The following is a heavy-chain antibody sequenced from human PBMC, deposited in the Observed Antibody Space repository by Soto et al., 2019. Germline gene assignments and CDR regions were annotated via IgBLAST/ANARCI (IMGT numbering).Heavy chain of an antibody. CDR3: ARHLLITGTTSWFDP. V-gene: IGHV4-39*01. D-gene: IGHD1-7*01. J-gene: IGHJ5*02. Sequence: PSETLSLTCTVSGGSISSSSYYWGWIRQPPGKGLEWIGSIYYSGSTYYNPSLKSRVTISVDTSKNQSSLKLSSVTAADTAVYYCARHLLITGTTSWFDPWGQGTLVTVSS. CDR2: IYYSGST. CDR1: GGSISSSSYY.